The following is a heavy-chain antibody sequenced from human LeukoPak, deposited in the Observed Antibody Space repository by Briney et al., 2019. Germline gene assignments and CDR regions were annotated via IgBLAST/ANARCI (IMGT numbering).Heavy chain of an antibody. J-gene: IGHJ3*01. V-gene: IGHV1-58*02. CDR2: IVVGSGNT. D-gene: IGHD3-10*01. CDR1: GFTFTSSA. CDR3: AADRDYYGSGGDAFDL. Sequence: ASVKVSCKASGFTFTSSAMQWVRQALGQRLEWIGWIVVGSGNTNYPQKFQERVTITRDMSTTTAYMELSSPRSEDTAMYYCAADRDYYGSGGDAFDLWGQGTMVTVSS.